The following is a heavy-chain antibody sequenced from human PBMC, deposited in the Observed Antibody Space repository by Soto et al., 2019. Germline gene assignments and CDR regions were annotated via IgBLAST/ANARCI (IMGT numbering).Heavy chain of an antibody. CDR3: ARRYGKNAFDI. CDR2: IYYSGST. J-gene: IGHJ3*02. V-gene: IGHV4-61*01. D-gene: IGHD5-18*01. CDR1: GDSISATTYY. Sequence: ETLSLTCTVSGDSISATTYYWSWIRQPPGKGLEWIGYIYYSGSTNYNPSLKSRVTISVDTSKNQFSLKLSSVTAADTAVYYCARRYGKNAFDIWGQGTMVTVSS.